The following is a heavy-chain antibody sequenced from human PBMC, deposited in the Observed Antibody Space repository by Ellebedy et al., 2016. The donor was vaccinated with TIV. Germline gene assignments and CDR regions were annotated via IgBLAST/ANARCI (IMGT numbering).Heavy chain of an antibody. J-gene: IGHJ6*02. CDR2: ISSSSSYI. CDR1: GFTFSSYS. CDR3: ARDVPAYGMDV. V-gene: IGHV3-21*05. Sequence: GESLKISCAASGFTFSSYSMNWVRQAPGKGLEWVSYISSSSSYIYYADSVKGRFTISRDNAKKSLYLQMNSLRAEDTAVYYCARDVPAYGMDVWGQGTTVSVSS.